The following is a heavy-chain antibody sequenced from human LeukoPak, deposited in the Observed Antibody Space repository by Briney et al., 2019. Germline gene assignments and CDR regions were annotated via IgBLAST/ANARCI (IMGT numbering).Heavy chain of an antibody. D-gene: IGHD3-22*01. Sequence: SETLSLTCAVYGGSFSGYYCSWIRQPPGKGLECIGEIHHSGSTNYNPSLKSRVTISVDTSKNQFSLNLSSVTAADTAVYYCARGFMAYDSSGYYYVGYFDYWGQGTPVTVSS. V-gene: IGHV4-34*01. CDR2: IHHSGST. CDR3: ARGFMAYDSSGYYYVGYFDY. CDR1: GGSFSGYY. J-gene: IGHJ4*02.